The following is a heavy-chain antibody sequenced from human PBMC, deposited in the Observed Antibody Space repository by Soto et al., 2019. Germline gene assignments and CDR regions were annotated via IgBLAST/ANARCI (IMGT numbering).Heavy chain of an antibody. CDR2: INHGGGTT. D-gene: IGHD6-19*01. CDR3: ARKSQWLSGYIYHGMDV. J-gene: IGHJ6*02. CDR1: GFIFSGYG. V-gene: IGHV3-48*03. Sequence: PGGSRRRSWGASGFIFSGYGFNCVRLAPRKGLEWVSYINHGGGTTYYGDSVQGRFTISRDDAKSSLYLQMNSLRAEDTAVYFCARKSQWLSGYIYHGMDVWGQGTTVTVSS.